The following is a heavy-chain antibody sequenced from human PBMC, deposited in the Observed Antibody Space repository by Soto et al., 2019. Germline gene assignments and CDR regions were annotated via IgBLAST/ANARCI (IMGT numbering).Heavy chain of an antibody. CDR3: ARDSVRDYLYDYYGMDV. CDR2: IGTSSSYI. V-gene: IGHV3-21*01. D-gene: IGHD4-17*01. J-gene: IGHJ6*02. CDR1: GFTFSSYT. Sequence: GGSLRLSCAASGFTFSSYTMNWVRQAPGRGLEWVSSIGTSSSYIYYADSVKGGFTISRDNAKNSLFLQMNSLRADDTAVYYCARDSVRDYLYDYYGMDVWGQGTTVTVSS.